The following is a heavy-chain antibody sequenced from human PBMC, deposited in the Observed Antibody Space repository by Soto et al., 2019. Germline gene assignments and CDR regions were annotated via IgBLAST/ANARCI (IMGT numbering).Heavy chain of an antibody. CDR1: GGTFSSYT. V-gene: IGHV1-69*02. CDR2: IIPILGIA. Sequence: QVQLVQSGAEVKKPGSSVKVSCKASGGTFSSYTISWVRQAPGQGLEWMGRIIPILGIANYAQKFQGRVTIXAXKXXSTAYMELSSLRSEDTAVYYCARRTSGSPWDWFDPWGQGTLVTVSS. J-gene: IGHJ5*02. CDR3: ARRTSGSPWDWFDP. D-gene: IGHD1-26*01.